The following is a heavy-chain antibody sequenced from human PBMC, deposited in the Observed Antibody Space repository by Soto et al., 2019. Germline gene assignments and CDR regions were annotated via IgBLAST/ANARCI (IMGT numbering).Heavy chain of an antibody. V-gene: IGHV3-30*18. Sequence: GGSLRFSCAASGFTFSSYGMHWVRQAPGKGLEWVAVISYDGSNKYYADSVKGRFTISRDNSKNTLYLQMNSLRAEDTAVYYCAKEGVVVAATPLYFDYWGQGTLVTVSS. J-gene: IGHJ4*02. CDR2: ISYDGSNK. CDR1: GFTFSSYG. CDR3: AKEGVVVAATPLYFDY. D-gene: IGHD2-15*01.